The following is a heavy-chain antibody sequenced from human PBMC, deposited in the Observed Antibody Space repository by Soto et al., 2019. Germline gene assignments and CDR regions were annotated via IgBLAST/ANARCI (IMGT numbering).Heavy chain of an antibody. J-gene: IGHJ4*02. CDR3: ARGMQGSSSSGDH. V-gene: IGHV3-74*01. Sequence: HPGGSLRLSCAASGFTFSNHWMHWVRQVPEKGLVWVSRLSDDSKYRAYADSVKGRFTISRDNAKNTLYLQMNNLRAEDTGVYFCARGMQGSSSSGDHWGQGTLVTVSS. CDR2: LSDDSKYR. D-gene: IGHD6-6*01. CDR1: GFTFSNHW.